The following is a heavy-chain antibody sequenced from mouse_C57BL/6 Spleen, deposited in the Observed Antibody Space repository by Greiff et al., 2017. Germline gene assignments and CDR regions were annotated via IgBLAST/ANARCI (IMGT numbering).Heavy chain of an antibody. CDR2: IYPRSGNT. Sequence: QVQLQQSGAELARPGASVKLSCKASGYTFTSYGISWVKQRTGQGLEWIGEIYPRSGNTYYNEKFKGKATLTADKSSSTAYMGLRSLTSEDSAVYFCARREGKGYAMDYWGQGTSVTVSS. V-gene: IGHV1-81*01. CDR3: ARREGKGYAMDY. J-gene: IGHJ4*01. D-gene: IGHD1-3*01. CDR1: GYTFTSYG.